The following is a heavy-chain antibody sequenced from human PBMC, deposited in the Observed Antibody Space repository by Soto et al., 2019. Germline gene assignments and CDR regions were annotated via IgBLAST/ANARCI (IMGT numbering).Heavy chain of an antibody. V-gene: IGHV1-69*02. J-gene: IGHJ4*02. CDR3: ARAVGNGDYEDQYYFDY. Sequence: SVKVSCKASGGTFSSYTISWVRQAPGQGLEWMGRIIPILGIANYSQKFQGRVTITADKSTRTAYMELSSLRSEDTAVYYCARAVGNGDYEDQYYFDYWGQGTLVTVSS. CDR1: GGTFSSYT. CDR2: IIPILGIA. D-gene: IGHD4-17*01.